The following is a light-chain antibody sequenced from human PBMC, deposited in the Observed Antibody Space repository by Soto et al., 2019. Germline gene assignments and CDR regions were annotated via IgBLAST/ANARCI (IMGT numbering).Light chain of an antibody. V-gene: IGKV3-15*01. Sequence: DIVMTQSPATLSVSPGERATLSCRASQSVNTNFAWYQQKPGQAPRLLIYGASTRATGIPARFSGSGSGTEFTLTISSLQSEDFAVYYCQQYINLWTFGQGTKVDNK. CDR3: QQYINLWT. CDR1: QSVNTN. CDR2: GAS. J-gene: IGKJ1*01.